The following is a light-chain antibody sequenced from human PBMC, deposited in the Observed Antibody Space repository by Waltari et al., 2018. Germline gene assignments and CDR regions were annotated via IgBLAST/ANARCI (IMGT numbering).Light chain of an antibody. V-gene: IGKV1-33*01. CDR2: DAS. CDR3: LQYDDLSFT. J-gene: IGKJ5*01. CDR1: EDINKY. Sequence: DIQLTQSPSSLSASVGDTATITCPAREDINKYLNWYQQKPGKAPKLLIYDASNLGTGYPSRFSGSGSGTAVTCSICSLQPEDIAIYYCLQYDDLSFTFGEGARLEI.